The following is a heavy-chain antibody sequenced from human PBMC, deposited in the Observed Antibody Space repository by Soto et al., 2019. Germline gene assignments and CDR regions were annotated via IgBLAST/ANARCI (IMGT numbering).Heavy chain of an antibody. Sequence: GGSLRLSCASSGFTFSSSGMHWVRQAPGKGLEWVANIWFDGSNKNYADSVKGRFTISRDNSKNTLFLQVNSLRAEDTAIYYCARAAYTSGYYYFNHWGQGTPVTVSS. CDR3: ARAAYTSGYYYFNH. CDR2: IWFDGSNK. V-gene: IGHV3-33*08. CDR1: GFTFSSSG. J-gene: IGHJ4*02. D-gene: IGHD6-19*01.